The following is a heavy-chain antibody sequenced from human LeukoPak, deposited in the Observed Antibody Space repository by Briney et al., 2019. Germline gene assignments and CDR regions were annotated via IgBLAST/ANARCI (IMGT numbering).Heavy chain of an antibody. V-gene: IGHV3-23*01. J-gene: IGHJ4*02. CDR3: ARSNTANRNPNLDS. CDR2: ISGIGDTT. CDR1: GFSYSAYG. Sequence: GGSLRLSCAASGFSYSAYGMSWVRQAPGKGLEWVSTISGIGDTTYYADSVKGRFTISRDNSRDTLSLQMNGLRAEDTAVYYCARSNTANRNPNLDSWGQGTLVTVSS. D-gene: IGHD5-18*01.